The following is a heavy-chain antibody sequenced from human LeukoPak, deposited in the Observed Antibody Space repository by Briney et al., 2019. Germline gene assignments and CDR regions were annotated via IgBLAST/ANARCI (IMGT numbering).Heavy chain of an antibody. D-gene: IGHD1-26*01. CDR1: GGSISSYY. CDR3: ARGRGSQGY. CDR2: IYYSGST. Sequence: SEILSLTCTVSGGSISSYYWSWIRQPPGKGLEWIGYIYYSGSTNYNPSLKSRVTISVDTSKNQFSLKLSSVTAADTAVYYCARGRGSQGYWGQGTLVTVSS. V-gene: IGHV4-59*01. J-gene: IGHJ4*02.